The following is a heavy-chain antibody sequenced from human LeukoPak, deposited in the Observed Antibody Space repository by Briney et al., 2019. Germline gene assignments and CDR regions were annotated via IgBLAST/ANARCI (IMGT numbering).Heavy chain of an antibody. CDR2: ISSSGSTI. CDR1: GFTFSDYY. J-gene: IGHJ3*02. CDR3: ARVGRSGWYGKAAFDI. Sequence: GGSLRLSCAASGFTFSDYYMSWIRQAPGKGLEWVSYISSSGSTIYYADSVKGRFTISRDNAKNSLYFQMNSLRAEDTAVYYCARVGRSGWYGKAAFDIWGQGTMVTVSS. V-gene: IGHV3-11*01. D-gene: IGHD6-19*01.